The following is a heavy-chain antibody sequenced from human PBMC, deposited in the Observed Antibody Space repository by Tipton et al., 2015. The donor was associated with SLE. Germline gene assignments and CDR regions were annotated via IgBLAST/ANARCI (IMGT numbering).Heavy chain of an antibody. V-gene: IGHV3-13*01. J-gene: IGHJ4*02. CDR1: GFTFSSYD. D-gene: IGHD6-13*01. CDR3: ARDSAAAHDY. Sequence: SLRLSCAASGFTFSSYDMHWVRQATGKGLEWVSAIGTAGDTYYPGSVKGRFTISRDNAKNSQYLQMNSLRAEDTAVYYCARDSAAAHDYWGQGTLVTVSS. CDR2: IGTAGDT.